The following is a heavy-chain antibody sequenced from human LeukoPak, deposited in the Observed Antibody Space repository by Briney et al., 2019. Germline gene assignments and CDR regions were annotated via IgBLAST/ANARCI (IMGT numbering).Heavy chain of an antibody. CDR2: IYYSGST. V-gene: IGHV4-61*08. J-gene: IGHJ6*02. CDR1: GGSISSGGYY. CDR3: ARDNWNYGSSMDV. Sequence: SETLSLTCAVSGGSISSGGYYWSWIRQPPGKGLEWIGCIYYSGSTNYNPSLKSRVTISVDTSKNQFSLKLSSVTAADTAVYHCARDNWNYGSSMDVWGQGTTVTVSS. D-gene: IGHD1-7*01.